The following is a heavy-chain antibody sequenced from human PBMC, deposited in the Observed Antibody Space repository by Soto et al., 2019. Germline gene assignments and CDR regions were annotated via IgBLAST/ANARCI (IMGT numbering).Heavy chain of an antibody. CDR3: GRDVGGPGWSAP. CDR2: IYSSGTT. J-gene: IGHJ5*02. V-gene: IGHV4-4*07. D-gene: IGHD1-26*01. Sequence: PSETLSLTCTVSGISIDNYYCSWIRQSAGKGLEWIGRIYSSGTTNYNPSLKSRVTMSVDMSKSQFSLNVRSVTAADTAVYYCGRDVGGPGWSAPGGQETRV. CDR1: GISIDNYY.